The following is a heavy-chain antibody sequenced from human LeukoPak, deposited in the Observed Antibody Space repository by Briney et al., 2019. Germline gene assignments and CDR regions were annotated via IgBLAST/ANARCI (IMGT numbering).Heavy chain of an antibody. V-gene: IGHV4-34*01. D-gene: IGHD6-6*01. Sequence: SETLSLTCAVYGGSFSGNYWSWSRQPPGKGLEWIGEINHSGRTNYNTYLKSGVTISVDTPKNQFSLKLSSVTAADTAVYYCARGRREIIAARFFDYWGQGTLVTVSS. J-gene: IGHJ4*02. CDR2: INHSGRT. CDR1: GGSFSGNY. CDR3: ARGRREIIAARFFDY.